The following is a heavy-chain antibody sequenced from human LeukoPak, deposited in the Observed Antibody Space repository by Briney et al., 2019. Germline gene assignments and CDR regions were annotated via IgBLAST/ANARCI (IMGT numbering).Heavy chain of an antibody. Sequence: SETLSLTCTVSGYSISSGYYWGWIRQPPGKGLGWIGSIYYSGSTYYNPSLKSRVTISVDTSKNQFSLKLSSVTAADTAVYYCARKSRGAFDIWGQGTMVTVSS. V-gene: IGHV4-38-2*02. CDR1: GYSISSGYY. CDR2: IYYSGST. J-gene: IGHJ3*02. CDR3: ARKSRGAFDI.